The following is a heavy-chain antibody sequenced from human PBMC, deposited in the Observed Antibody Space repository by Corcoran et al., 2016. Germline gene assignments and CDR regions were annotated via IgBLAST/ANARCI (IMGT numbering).Heavy chain of an antibody. Sequence: QLPLQESGPGLVKPSETLSLTCTVSGGSISSSSYYWGWIRQPPGKGLEWIGSIYYSGSTYYNPSLKSRVTISVDTSKNQFSLKLSSVTAADTAVYSCARGSPGIAAAGTCFDPLGQGTLVTVSS. CDR3: ARGSPGIAAAGTCFDP. CDR2: IYYSGST. D-gene: IGHD6-13*01. J-gene: IGHJ5*02. CDR1: GGSISSSSYY. V-gene: IGHV4-39*07.